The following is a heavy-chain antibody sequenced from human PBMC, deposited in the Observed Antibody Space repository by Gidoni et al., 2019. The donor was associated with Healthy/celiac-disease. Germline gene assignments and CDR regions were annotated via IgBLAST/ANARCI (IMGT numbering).Heavy chain of an antibody. CDR1: GFTFSSNA. D-gene: IGHD5-18*01. CDR2: ISGSGGST. V-gene: IGHV3-23*01. CDR3: AKDTDTAMGLPYYYYGMDV. J-gene: IGHJ6*02. Sequence: EVQLLESGGGLVQPGGSLRLSCAASGFTFSSNAMSWVRQAPGKGLEWVSAISGSGGSTYYADAVKGRFTISRDNSKNTLYLQMNSLRAEDTAVYYCAKDTDTAMGLPYYYYGMDVWGQGTTVTVSS.